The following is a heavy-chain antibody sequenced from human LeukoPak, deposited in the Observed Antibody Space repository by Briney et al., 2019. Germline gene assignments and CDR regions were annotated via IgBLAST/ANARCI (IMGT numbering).Heavy chain of an antibody. CDR1: GGSFSGYY. Sequence: PSETLSLTCAVYGGSFSGYYWSWIRQPPGKGLEWIGEINHSGSTNYNPSLKSRVTISVDTSKNQFSLKLSSVTAADTAVCYCARYSYGYDYWGQGTLVTVSS. CDR3: ARYSYGYDY. J-gene: IGHJ4*02. V-gene: IGHV4-34*01. D-gene: IGHD5-18*01. CDR2: INHSGST.